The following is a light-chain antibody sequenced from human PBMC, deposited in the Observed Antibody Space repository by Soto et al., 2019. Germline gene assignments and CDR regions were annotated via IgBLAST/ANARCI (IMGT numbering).Light chain of an antibody. V-gene: IGLV1-40*01. CDR2: GNS. CDR1: SSNIGAGYD. J-gene: IGLJ1*01. Sequence: QSVLTQPPLVSGAPGQRVTISCTGSSSNIGAGYDVHWYQQLPGTAPKLLIYGNSNRPSGVPDRFSGSKSGTSASLAITGLQAEDEADYYCQSYDSSLSGYVFGTGTKLTVL. CDR3: QSYDSSLSGYV.